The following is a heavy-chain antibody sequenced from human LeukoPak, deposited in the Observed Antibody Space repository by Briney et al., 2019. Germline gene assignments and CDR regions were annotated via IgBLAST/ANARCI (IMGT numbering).Heavy chain of an antibody. D-gene: IGHD2-15*01. CDR1: GGSFSGYY. CDR2: INHTGTT. J-gene: IGHJ4*02. CDR3: ASSKWSRGRSFDY. Sequence: PSETLSLTCAVYGGSFSGYYWSWIRQPPGKGLEWIGEINHTGTTNYNPSLKRRLTISVDTSKTQLSLNLTSVTAADTAVYYCASSKWSRGRSFDYWGQGTLVTVSS. V-gene: IGHV4-34*01.